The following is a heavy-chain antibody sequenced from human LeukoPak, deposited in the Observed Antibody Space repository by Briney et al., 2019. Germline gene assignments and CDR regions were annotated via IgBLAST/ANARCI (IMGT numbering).Heavy chain of an antibody. CDR2: ISSSSSYI. V-gene: IGHV3-21*04. Sequence: GGSLRLSCAASRFTFSSYSMNWVRQAPGKGLEWVSSISSSSSYIYYADSVKGRFTISRDNAKNSLYLQMNSLRAEDTAVYYCARDYSGEWEQLTGWWLDPWGQGTLVSVSS. CDR3: ARDYSGEWEQLTGWWLDP. D-gene: IGHD1-26*01. J-gene: IGHJ5*02. CDR1: RFTFSSYS.